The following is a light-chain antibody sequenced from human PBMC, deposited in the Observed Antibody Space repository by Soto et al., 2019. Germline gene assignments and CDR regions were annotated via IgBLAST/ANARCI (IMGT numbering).Light chain of an antibody. CDR3: QQNGGSPSYT. CDR1: QSINSGY. CDR2: GAT. J-gene: IGKJ2*01. V-gene: IGKV3-20*01. Sequence: EIVLTQSPGTLSLSPGERATLSCRASQSINSGYLAWYQQKPGQAPRLLIYGATSRATGVPDRFSGSGSGTDFTLTISRLEPEDFAVYYCQQNGGSPSYTFGHGTKLEI.